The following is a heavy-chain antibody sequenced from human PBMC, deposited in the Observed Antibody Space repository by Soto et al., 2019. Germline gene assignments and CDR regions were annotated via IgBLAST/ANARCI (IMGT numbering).Heavy chain of an antibody. V-gene: IGHV4-39*01. CDR1: GGSISSRTYY. D-gene: IGHD6-19*01. CDR2: IYSTGST. Sequence: SETLSLTCTVSGGSISSRTYYWGWIRQPPGKGLEWIGSIYSTGSTYYNPSLKSRVTISVDTSKNQFSLKLSSVTAADTAVYYCARHATPLITVTCGDYWGQGTLVTVSS. J-gene: IGHJ4*02. CDR3: ARHATPLITVTCGDY.